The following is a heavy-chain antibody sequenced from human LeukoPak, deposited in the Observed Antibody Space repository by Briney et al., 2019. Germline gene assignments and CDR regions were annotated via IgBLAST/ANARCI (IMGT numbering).Heavy chain of an antibody. CDR3: ARVQFGAAGSFDC. V-gene: IGHV4-61*02. D-gene: IGHD6-19*01. J-gene: IGHJ4*02. CDR2: IFTSGRI. CDR1: GGSISSDTYY. Sequence: SQTLSLTCTVSGGSISSDTYYWSWIRQPAGKGLEWIGRIFTSGRIDYNPSLRSRVAMSVDTSKNQFSLKMSSVTAADTAVYFCARVQFGAAGSFDCWGQGTLVTVSS.